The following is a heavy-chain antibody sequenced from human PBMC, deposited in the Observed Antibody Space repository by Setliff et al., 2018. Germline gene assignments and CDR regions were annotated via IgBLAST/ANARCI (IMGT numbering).Heavy chain of an antibody. V-gene: IGHV1-18*01. J-gene: IGHJ4*02. CDR3: SRLVRYCTTTSCQGASGAEL. D-gene: IGHD2-2*01. CDR2: ISPHTGNT. CDR1: GYAFSDYG. Sequence: ASVKVSCKASGYAFSDYGVTWVRQAPGQGLEWVGWISPHTGNTYYAPNFEGRVSLTTDTSTSTAYLELRSLTSDDTAVYYCSRLVRYCTTTSCQGASGAELWGQGTLVTVSS.